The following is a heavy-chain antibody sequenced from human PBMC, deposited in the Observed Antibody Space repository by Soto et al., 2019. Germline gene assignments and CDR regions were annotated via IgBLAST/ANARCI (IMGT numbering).Heavy chain of an antibody. Sequence: GGSLRLSCAASGFTFSSYAMSWVRQAPGKGLEWVSAISGSGGSTYYADSVKGRFTISRDNSKNTLYLQMNSLIAEDTAVYYCAKDPPHKSYYYDSSSPFDYWGQGTLVTVS. D-gene: IGHD3-22*01. V-gene: IGHV3-23*01. CDR2: ISGSGGST. CDR1: GFTFSSYA. J-gene: IGHJ4*02. CDR3: AKDPPHKSYYYDSSSPFDY.